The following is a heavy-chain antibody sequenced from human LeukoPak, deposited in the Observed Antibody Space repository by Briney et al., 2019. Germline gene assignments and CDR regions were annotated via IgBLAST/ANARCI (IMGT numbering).Heavy chain of an antibody. V-gene: IGHV3-23*01. J-gene: IGHJ4*02. CDR3: AKRHYYDSSGYSNFDY. Sequence: GGTLRLSCAASGLSFKSHAMSWVRQAPGKGLEWVSSISGSGGNTYYVDSVKGRFTISRDNSKNTLYLQMNSLTAEDTAVYYCAKRHYYDSSGYSNFDYWGQGTLVTVSS. CDR1: GLSFKSHA. CDR2: ISGSGGNT. D-gene: IGHD3-22*01.